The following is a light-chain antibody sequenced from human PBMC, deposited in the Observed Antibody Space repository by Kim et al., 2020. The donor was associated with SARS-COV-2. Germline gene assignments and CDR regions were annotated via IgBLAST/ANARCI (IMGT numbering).Light chain of an antibody. V-gene: IGKV3-15*01. CDR2: GSS. CDR3: QQYDDWPPWT. Sequence: SPGETATLPCMASQSVSSNVSWYQQKPGQAPRRLIYGSSTRATDIPARFSGSGSGTDFTLTISSLQSEDLAVYHCQQYDDWPPWTFGQGTKVDIK. J-gene: IGKJ1*01. CDR1: QSVSSN.